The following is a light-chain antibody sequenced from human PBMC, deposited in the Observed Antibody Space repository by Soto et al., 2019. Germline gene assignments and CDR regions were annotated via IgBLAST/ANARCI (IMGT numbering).Light chain of an antibody. CDR1: QSISSY. CDR2: AAS. V-gene: IGKV1-39*01. CDR3: QQANSFPLT. J-gene: IGKJ4*01. Sequence: DIQMPQSPSSLSASVGDRVTITCRASQSISSYLNWYQQKPGKAPKLLIYAASSLQSGVPSRFSGSGSGTDFTLTISSLQPEDFATYYCQQANSFPLTVGGGTKVDIK.